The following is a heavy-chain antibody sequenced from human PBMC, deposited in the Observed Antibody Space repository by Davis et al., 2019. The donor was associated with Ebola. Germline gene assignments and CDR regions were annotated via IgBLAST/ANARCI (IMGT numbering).Heavy chain of an antibody. CDR2: ISGNSGST. D-gene: IGHD7-27*01. CDR1: GLTFSSYA. Sequence: GESLKISCAASGLTFSSYAMSWIRQAPGVGLEWVSAISGNSGSTHYADSVKGRFTISRDNPNNILYLQMNSLRAEDTAVYYCATRTGEGYWGQGTLVTVSS. J-gene: IGHJ4*02. CDR3: ATRTGEGY. V-gene: IGHV3-23*01.